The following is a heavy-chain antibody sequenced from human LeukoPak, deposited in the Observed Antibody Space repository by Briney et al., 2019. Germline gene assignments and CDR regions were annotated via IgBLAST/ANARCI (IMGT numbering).Heavy chain of an antibody. CDR1: AYTFTSYD. J-gene: IGHJ4*02. CDR2: MNPNSGNT. D-gene: IGHD1-26*01. V-gene: IGHV1-8*03. CDR3: ARASERSGSYEPRGFGY. Sequence: ASVKVSCKASAYTFTSYDINWVRQATGQGLEWMGWMNPNSGNTGYAQKFQGRDTITRDTSISTAYMELSSLTSEDTAVYYCARASERSGSYEPRGFGYWGQGTLVTVSS.